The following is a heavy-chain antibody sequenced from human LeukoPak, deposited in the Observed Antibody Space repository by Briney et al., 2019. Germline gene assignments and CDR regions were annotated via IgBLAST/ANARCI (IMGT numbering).Heavy chain of an antibody. D-gene: IGHD3-10*01. Sequence: GGSLRLSCAASGFTFSSYEMNWVRQAPGKGREWVSYISSSGSTIYYADSVKGRFTISRDNAKNSLYLQMNSLGAEDTAVYYCARDGYMVRGVIKPSAFDIWGQGTMVTVSS. CDR1: GFTFSSYE. V-gene: IGHV3-48*03. CDR3: ARDGYMVRGVIKPSAFDI. CDR2: ISSSGSTI. J-gene: IGHJ3*02.